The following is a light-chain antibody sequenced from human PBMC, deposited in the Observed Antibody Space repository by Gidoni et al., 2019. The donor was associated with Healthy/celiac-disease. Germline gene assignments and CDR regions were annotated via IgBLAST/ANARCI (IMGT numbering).Light chain of an antibody. CDR3: GTWDSSLSAVV. J-gene: IGLJ2*01. CDR2: DNK. V-gene: IGLV1-51*01. CDR1: SPNIGNNY. Sequence: QSVLTQPPSVSAAPVQKVTISCSGSSPNIGNNYVSWYQQLPGTAPKLLIYDNKKRPSGIPDRFSGSKSGTSATLGITGLQTGDEADYYCGTWDSSLSAVVFGGGTKLTVL.